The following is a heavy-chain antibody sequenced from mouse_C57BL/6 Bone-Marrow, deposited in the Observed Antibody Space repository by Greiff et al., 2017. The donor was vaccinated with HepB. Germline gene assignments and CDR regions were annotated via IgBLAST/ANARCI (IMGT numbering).Heavy chain of an antibody. V-gene: IGHV2-5*01. J-gene: IGHJ4*01. D-gene: IGHD2-3*01. CDR1: GFSLTSYG. Sequence: QVQLKESGPGLVQPSQSLSITCTVSGFSLTSYGVHWVRQSPGKGLEWLGVIWRGGSTDYNAAFMSRLSITKDNSKSQVVFKMNSLQADDTAIYYCAKNEGWLLGAMDYWGQGTSVTVSS. CDR3: AKNEGWLLGAMDY. CDR2: IWRGGST.